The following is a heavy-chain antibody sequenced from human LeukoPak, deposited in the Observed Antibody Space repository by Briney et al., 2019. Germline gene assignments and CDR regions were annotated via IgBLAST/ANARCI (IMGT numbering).Heavy chain of an antibody. CDR2: IYPGDSDT. D-gene: IGHD1-1*01. CDR3: ASTRLPNDGWFDP. CDR1: GYSFTSYW. Sequence: GESLKISCKGSGYSFTSYWIGWVRQMPGKGLEWMGIIYPGDSDTRYSPSFQGQVTISADKSISTAYLQWSSLKASDTAMYYCASTRLPNDGWFDPWGQGALVTVSS. V-gene: IGHV5-51*01. J-gene: IGHJ5*02.